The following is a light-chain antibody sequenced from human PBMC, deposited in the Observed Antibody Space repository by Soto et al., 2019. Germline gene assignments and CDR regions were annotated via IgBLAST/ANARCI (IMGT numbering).Light chain of an antibody. J-gene: IGKJ2*01. CDR1: QSVSSN. Sequence: EIVMTQSPATLSGSPGERATLSCRASQSVSSNLAWYQQKPGQAPRLLIYGASTRATDIPARFSGSGSGAEFTLTISSLQSEDVAVYYCQQYNNWPPYTFGQGTKLEIK. V-gene: IGKV3-15*01. CDR2: GAS. CDR3: QQYNNWPPYT.